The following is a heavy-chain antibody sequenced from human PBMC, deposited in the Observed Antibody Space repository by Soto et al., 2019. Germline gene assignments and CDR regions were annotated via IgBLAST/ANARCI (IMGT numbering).Heavy chain of an antibody. D-gene: IGHD6-6*01. Sequence: SETLSLTCTVSGGSVSSGSYYWSWIRQPPGKGLERIGYIYYSGSTNYNPSLKSRVTISVDTSKNQFSLKLSSVTAADTAAYYCAREYSSSSSFDYWGQGTLVTVSS. V-gene: IGHV4-61*01. CDR3: AREYSSSSSFDY. J-gene: IGHJ4*02. CDR1: GGSVSSGSYY. CDR2: IYYSGST.